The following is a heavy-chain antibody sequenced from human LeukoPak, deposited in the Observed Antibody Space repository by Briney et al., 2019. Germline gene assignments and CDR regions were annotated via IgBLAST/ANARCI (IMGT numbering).Heavy chain of an antibody. Sequence: PGGSLRLSCAVSGFTVSGNYMSWVRQAPGKGLEWVSLIYSGGTTYYADSVKGRFTISRDNSKNTLYLQMNSLRAEDTAVYYCARGGYILTANWFDPWGQGTLVTVSS. CDR2: IYSGGTT. CDR1: GFTVSGNY. V-gene: IGHV3-53*01. J-gene: IGHJ5*02. D-gene: IGHD3-9*01. CDR3: ARGGYILTANWFDP.